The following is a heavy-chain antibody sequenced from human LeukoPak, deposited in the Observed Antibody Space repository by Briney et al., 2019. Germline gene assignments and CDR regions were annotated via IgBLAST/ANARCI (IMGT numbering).Heavy chain of an antibody. D-gene: IGHD5-12*01. CDR1: GGSISSGGYS. Sequence: SETLSLTCAVSGGSISSGGYSWSWIRQPPGKGLEWIGYIYHSGSTYYNPSLKSRVTISEDRSKNQFSLKLSSVTAADTAVYYCARGDLRFDYRRQGTLVTVSS. CDR2: IYHSGST. J-gene: IGHJ4*02. CDR3: ARGDLRFDY. V-gene: IGHV4-30-2*01.